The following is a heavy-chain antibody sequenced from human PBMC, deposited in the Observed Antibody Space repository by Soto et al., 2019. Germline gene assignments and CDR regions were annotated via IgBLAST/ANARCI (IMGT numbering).Heavy chain of an antibody. D-gene: IGHD2-15*01. CDR1: GYKFTTHF. V-gene: IGHV1-46*01. Sequence: GASVKVYCKASGYKFTTHFIHWVRQAPGQGLEWMGMIHPSGDTGYSQKFRGRVTMTIDTSTTTAYMELRNLTSEDTAVYFSVRGYCTTSPCSGDFQFWGQGTLVTVSS. CDR2: IHPSGDT. J-gene: IGHJ1*01. CDR3: VRGYCTTSPCSGDFQF.